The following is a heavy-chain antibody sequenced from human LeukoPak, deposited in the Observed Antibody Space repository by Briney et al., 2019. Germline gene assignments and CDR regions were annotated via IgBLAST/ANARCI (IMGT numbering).Heavy chain of an antibody. Sequence: SETLSLTCTVSGGSISTYYWSWIRQPPGKGLEWIGYIYYSGNTNYNPSLKSRVTISVDTSKNQFSLKLSSVTAADTAVYYCASRYCTNGVCHFDYWGQGTLVTVSS. CDR2: IYYSGNT. D-gene: IGHD2-8*01. CDR3: ASRYCTNGVCHFDY. CDR1: GGSISTYY. J-gene: IGHJ4*02. V-gene: IGHV4-59*08.